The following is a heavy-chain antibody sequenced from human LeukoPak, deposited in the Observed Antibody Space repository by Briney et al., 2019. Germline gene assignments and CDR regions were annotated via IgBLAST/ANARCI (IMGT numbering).Heavy chain of an antibody. CDR3: AKVATYHYFYMDV. V-gene: IGHV3-23*01. CDR1: GFVFSTYSTYF. CDR2: ISRHGDIT. Sequence: PGGSLRLSCAASGFVFSTYSTYFMSWVRQAPGKGLEWVSTISRHGDITYYADSVKGRFIISRDSSKNALFLQMNSLTAEDTAVYYCAKVATYHYFYMDVWGTGTTVTVSS. J-gene: IGHJ6*03.